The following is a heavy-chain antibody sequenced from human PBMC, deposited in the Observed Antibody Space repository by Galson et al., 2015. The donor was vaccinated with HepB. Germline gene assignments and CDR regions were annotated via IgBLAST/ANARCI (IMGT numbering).Heavy chain of an antibody. CDR2: ISGSGGST. J-gene: IGHJ3*02. V-gene: IGHV3-23*01. Sequence: SLRLSCAASGFTFSSYAMSWVRQAPGKGLEWVSAISGSGGSTYYADSVKGRFTISRDNSKNTLYLQMNSLRAEDTAVYYCAKDGFWWLHAFDIWGQGTMVTVSS. CDR1: GFTFSSYA. CDR3: AKDGFWWLHAFDI. D-gene: IGHD5-12*01.